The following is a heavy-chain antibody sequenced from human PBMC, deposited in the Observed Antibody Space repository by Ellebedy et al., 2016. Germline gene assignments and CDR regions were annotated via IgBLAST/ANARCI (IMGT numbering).Heavy chain of an antibody. CDR1: GFTFSSYA. D-gene: IGHD5-12*01. V-gene: IGHV3-30-3*01. CDR3: ARGEATPNPAGWDDY. CDR2: ISYDGSNK. J-gene: IGHJ4*02. Sequence: GESLKISXAASGFTFSSYAMHWVRQAPGKGLEWVAVISYDGSNKYYADSVKGRFTIFRDNSKNTLNLQMNGLRAEDTAVYYCARGEATPNPAGWDDYWGQGTLVTVSS.